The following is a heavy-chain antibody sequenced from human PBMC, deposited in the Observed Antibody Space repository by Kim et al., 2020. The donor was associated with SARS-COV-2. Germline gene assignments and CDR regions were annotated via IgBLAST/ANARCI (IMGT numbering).Heavy chain of an antibody. CDR2: GGT. CDR3: ASDLVGNTDY. J-gene: IGHJ4*02. Sequence: GGTNNAQKFQGRVTVTRDTSINTLYLELRRLTSDDTAVYYCASDLVGNTDYWGQGTLVTVSS. V-gene: IGHV1-2*02.